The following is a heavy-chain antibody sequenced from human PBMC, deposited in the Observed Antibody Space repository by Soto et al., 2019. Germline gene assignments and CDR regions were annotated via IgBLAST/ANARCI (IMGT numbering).Heavy chain of an antibody. Sequence: SETLSLTCAVYGGSFRGYNWSWIRQPPGKGLEWIGEVNHSGSTNYNPSLKSRFTISVDTSKYQFSLKLSSVTAADPAVYYCALLSDYAGFSRNWGKGTLVTVSS. J-gene: IGHJ4*02. CDR1: GGSFRGYN. D-gene: IGHD4-17*01. CDR2: VNHSGST. CDR3: ALLSDYAGFSRN. V-gene: IGHV4-34*01.